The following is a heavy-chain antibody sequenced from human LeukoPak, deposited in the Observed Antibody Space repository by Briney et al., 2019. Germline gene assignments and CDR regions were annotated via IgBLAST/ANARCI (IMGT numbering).Heavy chain of an antibody. CDR2: INPSGGST. V-gene: IGHV1-46*01. D-gene: IGHD3-10*01. CDR3: ARARGSGSYYGHDYYYYYYMDV. J-gene: IGHJ6*03. Sequence: ASVKVSCTASGYTFTTDYIHWVRQAPGQGLEWMGIINPSGGSTTYAQKFQGRVIMTGDTSTSTVYMELRSLRSEDTAVYYCARARGSGSYYGHDYYYYYYMDVWGQGTTVTVSS. CDR1: GYTFTTDY.